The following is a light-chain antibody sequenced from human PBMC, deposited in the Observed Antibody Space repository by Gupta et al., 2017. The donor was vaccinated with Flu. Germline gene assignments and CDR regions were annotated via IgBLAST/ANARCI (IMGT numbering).Light chain of an antibody. CDR2: EVS. V-gene: IGLV2-14*01. CDR3: CSYTSTSGYV. Sequence: QSALTQPASVSGSPGQSIIISCTGTSSDIGGYKHVSWYQQHPGKAPKRMIFEVSNRPSGVSNRFSGSKSGNTASLTISGLQAEDEADYYCCSYTSTSGYVFGTGTKVTVL. CDR1: SSDIGGYKH. J-gene: IGLJ1*01.